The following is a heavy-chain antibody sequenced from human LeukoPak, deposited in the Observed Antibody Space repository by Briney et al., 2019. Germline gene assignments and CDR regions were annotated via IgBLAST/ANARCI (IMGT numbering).Heavy chain of an antibody. D-gene: IGHD5-24*01. CDR2: LNTGNGNT. V-gene: IGHV1-3*04. CDR3: ARVGDGYNYGVDY. CDR1: GYTFTTYP. J-gene: IGHJ4*02. Sequence: ASVKVSCKASGYTFTTYPMHWVRQAPGQRLEWMGWLNTGNGNTEYSQKFQGRVTITRDTSATTAYMELSSLRSEDTAVYYCARVGDGYNYGVDYWGQGTLVTVSS.